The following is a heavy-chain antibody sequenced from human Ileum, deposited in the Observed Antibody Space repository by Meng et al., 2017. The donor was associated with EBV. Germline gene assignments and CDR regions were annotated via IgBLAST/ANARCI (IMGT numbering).Heavy chain of an antibody. Sequence: QVQVAVARGALVKPGGSLRLSCAASGFSFSDHYMSWFRQAPGKGLEWIALIRDSGSALFYADSVKGRFTISRDNGKKSLYLEMDSLRVEDSAVYYCARDRIATSGTLGSFDLWGQGTLVTVSS. CDR3: ARDRIATSGTLGSFDL. V-gene: IGHV3-11*01. CDR2: IRDSGSAL. D-gene: IGHD6-13*01. CDR1: GFSFSDHY. J-gene: IGHJ5*02.